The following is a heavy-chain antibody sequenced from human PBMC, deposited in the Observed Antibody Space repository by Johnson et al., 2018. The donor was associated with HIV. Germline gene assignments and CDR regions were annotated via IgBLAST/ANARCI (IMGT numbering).Heavy chain of an antibody. CDR2: IKQDGSEK. V-gene: IGHV3-7*03. D-gene: IGHD2-2*01. CDR3: ARDRCSSTSCIDAFDI. CDR1: GFTFSSYG. Sequence: VQLVESGGGVVQPGRSLRLSCAATGFTFSSYGMHWVRQAPGKGLEWVASIKQDGSEKYYVDSVKGRFTISRDNAKNSLYLQLNSLRAEDTAVYYCARDRCSSTSCIDAFDIWGQGTMVTVSS. J-gene: IGHJ3*02.